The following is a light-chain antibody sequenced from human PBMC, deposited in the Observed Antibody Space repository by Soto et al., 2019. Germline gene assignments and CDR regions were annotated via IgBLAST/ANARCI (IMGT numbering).Light chain of an antibody. V-gene: IGLV2-14*01. CDR2: DVR. CDR3: TSYTSSSTLYV. CDR1: SSDVGGYNY. J-gene: IGLJ1*01. Sequence: QSALTQPASGSGSPGQSITISCTGTSSDVGGYNYVSWYQQHPGKAPKLMIYDVRNRASGASNRFSGSKSGNTASLTISDLQAEDEADYYCTSYTSSSTLYVFGTGTKVTVL.